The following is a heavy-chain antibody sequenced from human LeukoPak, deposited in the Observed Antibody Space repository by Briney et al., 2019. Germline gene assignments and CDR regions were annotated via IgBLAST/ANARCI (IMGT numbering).Heavy chain of an antibody. D-gene: IGHD5-12*01. V-gene: IGHV4-38-2*01. CDR3: ARVARTHSMVATVYDAFDI. CDR2: IYHSGST. Sequence: KPSETLSLTCAVSGYSISSGYYWGWLRQPPGKGLEWIGSIYHSGSTYYNPSLKSRVTISVDTSNNQFSLKLSSVTAADTAVYYCARVARTHSMVATVYDAFDIWGQGTMVTVSS. CDR1: GYSISSGYY. J-gene: IGHJ3*02.